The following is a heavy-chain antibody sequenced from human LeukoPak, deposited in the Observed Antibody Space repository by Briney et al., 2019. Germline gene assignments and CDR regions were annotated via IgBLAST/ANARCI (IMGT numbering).Heavy chain of an antibody. V-gene: IGHV3-23*01. D-gene: IGHD1-26*01. Sequence: GGSLRLSCTASGVTLSSYAMSWARQAPGKGLEWVSGISSSGSGGNTYYADSVKGRFTISRDNFKNTLYLQLNSLRVEDTAVYYCATDFSDVVGAQEYWGQGTLVTVSS. CDR3: ATDFSDVVGAQEY. CDR2: ISSSGSGGNT. J-gene: IGHJ4*02. CDR1: GVTLSSYA.